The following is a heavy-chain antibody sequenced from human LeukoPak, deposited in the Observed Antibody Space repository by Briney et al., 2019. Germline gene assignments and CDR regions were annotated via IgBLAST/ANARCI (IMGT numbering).Heavy chain of an antibody. CDR1: GFTFDDYT. CDR2: ISWHGGST. V-gene: IGHV3-43*01. J-gene: IGHJ4*02. D-gene: IGHD6-19*01. Sequence: PGGSLRLSCAASGFTFDDYTIHWVRQAPGKGLEWVSLISWHGGSTYYADSVKGRFTISRDNSKNSLYLQMTSLRTEDTALYYCAKDQQGHFDYWGQGTLVTVSS. CDR3: AKDQQGHFDY.